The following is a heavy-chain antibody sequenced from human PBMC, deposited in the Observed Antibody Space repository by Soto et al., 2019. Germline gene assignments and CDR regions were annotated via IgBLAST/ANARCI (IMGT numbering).Heavy chain of an antibody. J-gene: IGHJ5*02. D-gene: IGHD6-19*01. V-gene: IGHV1-8*01. CDR3: ATLAVHSSGWYFWWFDP. Sequence: ASVKVSCKASGYTFTSYDINWVRQVTGQGLEWMGWMNPNSGNTGYAQKFQGRVTMTRNTSISTAYMELSSLRSEDTAVYYCATLAVHSSGWYFWWFDPWGQGTLVTVS. CDR1: GYTFTSYD. CDR2: MNPNSGNT.